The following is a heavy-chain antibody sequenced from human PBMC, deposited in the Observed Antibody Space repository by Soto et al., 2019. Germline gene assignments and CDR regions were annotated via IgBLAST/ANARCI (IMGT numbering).Heavy chain of an antibody. V-gene: IGHV3-15*07. J-gene: IGHJ4*02. Sequence: EQLVESGGGLVKPGGSLRLCCGTSGFIFSNAWMNWVRQAPGKGLEWVGQIKSKPVGGTIDYAAPVKGRFTISRGDSRDTLYLQMNSLQTEDTAVYFCSTSYLGTYLNYWGQGTLVTVSS. CDR3: STSYLGTYLNY. D-gene: IGHD2-21*01. CDR1: GFIFSNAW. CDR2: IKSKPVGGTI.